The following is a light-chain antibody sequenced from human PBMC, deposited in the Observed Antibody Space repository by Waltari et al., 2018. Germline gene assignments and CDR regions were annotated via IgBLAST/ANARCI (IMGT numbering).Light chain of an antibody. J-gene: IGKJ4*01. CDR3: QQYNNWPLT. V-gene: IGKV3-15*01. CDR1: ESIDSN. CDR2: GAS. Sequence: ERVMTQSPPTLSLSPGERATLSCRASESIDSNLVWYQQKPGQAPRLLIYGASTRATDVPARFSGSGSGTEFTLTISSMQSEDFAVYYCQQYNNWPLTFGGGTKVEIK.